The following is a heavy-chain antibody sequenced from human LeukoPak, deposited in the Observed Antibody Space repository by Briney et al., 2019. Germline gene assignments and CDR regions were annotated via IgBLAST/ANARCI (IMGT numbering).Heavy chain of an antibody. D-gene: IGHD1-26*01. J-gene: IGHJ4*02. V-gene: IGHV1-69*05. Sequence: SVKVSCKASGGTFSSYAISWVRQAPGQGLEWMGGIIPIFGTANYAQKFQGRVTITTDESTSTAYMELSSLRSENTAVYYCARLASGSYAKDYWGQGTLVTVSS. CDR3: ARLASGSYAKDY. CDR2: IIPIFGTA. CDR1: GGTFSSYA.